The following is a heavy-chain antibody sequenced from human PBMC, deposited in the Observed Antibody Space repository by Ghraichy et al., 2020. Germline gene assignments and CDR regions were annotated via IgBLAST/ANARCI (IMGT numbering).Heavy chain of an antibody. Sequence: GGSLRLSCAASGFTFSKAWMNWVRQAPGKGLEWVSRMRSKSDGETIEYAAPVQGRFTIARDDSKSTVYLQMSSLKTEDTAVYYCTTDALRWETAFDTWGQGTMVIVSS. J-gene: IGHJ3*02. CDR3: TTDALRWETAFDT. V-gene: IGHV3-15*07. CDR1: GFTFSKAW. CDR2: MRSKSDGETI. D-gene: IGHD4-23*01.